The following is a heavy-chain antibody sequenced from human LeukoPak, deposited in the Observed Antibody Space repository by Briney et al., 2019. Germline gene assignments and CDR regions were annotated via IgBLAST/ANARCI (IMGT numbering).Heavy chain of an antibody. V-gene: IGHV3-53*01. CDR1: GGSFNAYY. CDR2: TYTGGST. Sequence: ETLSLTCAVYGGSFNAYYMSWVRQAPGKGLEWVSVTYTGGSTNYADSVKGRFSISRDNSKNTLYLQMNSLRAEDTAVYYCARVDVVTVGKNAFDIWGQGTMVTVSS. CDR3: ARVDVVTVGKNAFDI. J-gene: IGHJ3*02. D-gene: IGHD4-23*01.